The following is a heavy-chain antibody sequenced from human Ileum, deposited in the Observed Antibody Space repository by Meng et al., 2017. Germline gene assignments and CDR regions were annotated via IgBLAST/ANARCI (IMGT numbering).Heavy chain of an antibody. D-gene: IGHD2-2*01. V-gene: IGHV3-7*01. CDR3: AREIPGAAYAFDI. CDR1: GFTFSTYW. J-gene: IGHJ3*02. Sequence: GESLKISCAASGFTFSTYWMSWVRQAPGKRLVWVANIKSDGSETYYVDSMKGRFTISRDNAKNSLFLQVNSLTAEDTALYYCAREIPGAAYAFDIWGQGTLVTVSS. CDR2: IKSDGSET.